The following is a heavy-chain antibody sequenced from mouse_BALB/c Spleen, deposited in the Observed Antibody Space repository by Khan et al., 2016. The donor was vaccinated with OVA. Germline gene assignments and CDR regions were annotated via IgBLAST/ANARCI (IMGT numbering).Heavy chain of an antibody. CDR3: TRSGYGSFAY. Sequence: QVQLQQSGAELVKPGASVKLSCKASGYTFTSYYLYWVKQRPGQGLEWIGEINPSDGDPNFNEKFTSKATLTVDKSSNTAYMQLSSLASEDSAVYDCTRSGYGSFAYWGQGTLGTVSA. CDR2: INPSDGDP. V-gene: IGHV1S81*02. J-gene: IGHJ3*01. CDR1: GYTFTSYY. D-gene: IGHD2-2*01.